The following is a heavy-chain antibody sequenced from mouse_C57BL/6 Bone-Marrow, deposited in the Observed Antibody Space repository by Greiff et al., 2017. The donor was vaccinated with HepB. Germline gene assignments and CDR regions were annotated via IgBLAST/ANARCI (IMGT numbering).Heavy chain of an antibody. CDR3: ARNDYGRGDYAMDY. J-gene: IGHJ4*01. D-gene: IGHD1-1*01. CDR2: IWSGGST. CDR1: GFSLTSYG. Sequence: VQLQESGPGLVQPSQSLSITCTVSGFSLTSYGVHWVRQSPGKGLEWLGVIWSGGSTDYNAAFISRLSISKDNSKSQVFFKMNSLQADDTAIYYCARNDYGRGDYAMDYWGQGTSVTVSS. V-gene: IGHV2-2*01.